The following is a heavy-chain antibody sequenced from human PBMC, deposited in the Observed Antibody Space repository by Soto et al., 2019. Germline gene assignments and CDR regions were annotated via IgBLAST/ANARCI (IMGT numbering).Heavy chain of an antibody. CDR2: IFYSGNT. Sequence: QVQLQESGPGLVKPSETLSLTCAVSGASVTSGSYHWSWLRQPPRKGLEWIGYIFYSGNTNYNPSLKSRVTISVDTSKDQFSLKLTSVTAADTAVYYCARGGGGITDSNYDYWGQGTLVTVSS. V-gene: IGHV4-61*01. CDR3: ARGGGGITDSNYDY. CDR1: GASVTSGSYH. D-gene: IGHD3-16*01. J-gene: IGHJ4*02.